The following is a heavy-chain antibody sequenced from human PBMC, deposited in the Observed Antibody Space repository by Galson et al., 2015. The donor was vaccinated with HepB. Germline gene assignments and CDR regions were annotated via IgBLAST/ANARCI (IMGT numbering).Heavy chain of an antibody. CDR2: INPANGIT. J-gene: IGHJ4*02. V-gene: IGHV1-3*01. D-gene: IGHD2/OR15-2a*01. CDR3: ARGSEYSDY. Sequence: SVKVSCKASGYTFTTYVLHWVRQAPGQRLEWMGWINPANGITIQSQKFQGRVTITRDTSASTAYMELSSLRSEDTAVYYCARGSEYSDYWGQGTLATVSS. CDR1: GYTFTTYV.